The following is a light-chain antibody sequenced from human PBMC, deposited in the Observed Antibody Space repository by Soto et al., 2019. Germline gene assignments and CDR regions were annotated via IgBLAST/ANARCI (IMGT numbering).Light chain of an antibody. CDR2: DVR. CDR1: SSDVGGYDY. Sequence: QSVLTQPASVSGSPGQSITISCTGTSSDVGGYDYVSWYQQHPGKVPKLMIYDVRTRPSGVSNRFSGSKSGNTASLTISGLQAEDEAHYYCSSFTSGSTLVIFGGGTKVTVL. CDR3: SSFTSGSTLVI. V-gene: IGLV2-14*03. J-gene: IGLJ2*01.